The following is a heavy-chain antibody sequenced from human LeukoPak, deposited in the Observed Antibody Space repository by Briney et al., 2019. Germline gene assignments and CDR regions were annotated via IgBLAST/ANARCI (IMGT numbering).Heavy chain of an antibody. D-gene: IGHD1-1*01. J-gene: IGHJ4*02. CDR3: ARDNEGLNYSDY. Sequence: PSETLSLTCTVSGHSISSTNYWGWIRQTPGKGLEWIGSLYHSGTTYYNPSLQSRVTISMDTSKNQFSLRLSSVTASDTAIYYCARDNEGLNYSDYWGQGTLVAVPS. V-gene: IGHV4-38-2*02. CDR1: GHSISSTNY. CDR2: LYHSGTT.